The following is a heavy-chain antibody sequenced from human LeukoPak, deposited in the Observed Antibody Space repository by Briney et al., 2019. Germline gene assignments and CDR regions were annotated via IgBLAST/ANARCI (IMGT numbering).Heavy chain of an antibody. D-gene: IGHD1-26*01. V-gene: IGHV3-48*01. CDR3: ARGPIVGATLVDY. Sequence: GGSLRLSCAASGFTFSSHSMNWVRQAPGKGLEWVSYISSSSSTIYYADSVKGRFTISRDNAKNSLYLQMNSLRAEDTAVYYCARGPIVGATLVDYWGQGTLVTVSS. CDR1: GFTFSSHS. J-gene: IGHJ4*02. CDR2: ISSSSSTI.